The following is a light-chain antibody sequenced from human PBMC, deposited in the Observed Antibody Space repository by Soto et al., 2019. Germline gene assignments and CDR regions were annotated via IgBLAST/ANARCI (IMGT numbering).Light chain of an antibody. CDR2: EVS. V-gene: IGLV2-14*01. CDR3: SSYTSFSTYV. CDR1: SSDVGGYNY. J-gene: IGLJ1*01. Sequence: QSALTQPASVSGSPGQSITISCTVTSSDVGGYNYVSWYQQHPGKAPQLMIYEVSNRPSGVSNRFSGSKSDNTASLTISGLQAEDEADYYCSSYTSFSTYVFGTGTKVTVL.